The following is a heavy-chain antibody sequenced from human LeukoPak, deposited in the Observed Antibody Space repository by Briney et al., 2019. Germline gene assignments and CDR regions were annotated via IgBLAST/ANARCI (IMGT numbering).Heavy chain of an antibody. Sequence: GGSLRLSRAASGFTLSRYWMHGVRHAPGKGLVWVSRINTDRSDTSKADSVKGRFAIYRDNAKNTLYLQINSLRAEDTAVYYCAKVGDYGDYALDYWGQGTLVTVSS. D-gene: IGHD4-17*01. CDR2: INTDRSDT. CDR3: AKVGDYGDYALDY. CDR1: GFTLSRYW. J-gene: IGHJ4*02. V-gene: IGHV3-74*01.